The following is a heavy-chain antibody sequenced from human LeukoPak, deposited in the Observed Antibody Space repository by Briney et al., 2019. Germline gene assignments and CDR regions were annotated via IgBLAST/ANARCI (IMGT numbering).Heavy chain of an antibody. CDR3: ARHGLLTQSRGWFDP. J-gene: IGHJ5*02. D-gene: IGHD2-15*01. CDR1: GGSISSYY. Sequence: SETLSLTCTVSGGSISSYYWSWIRQPAGKGLEWIGRIYTSGSTNYNPSLKSRVTISVDTSKNQFSLKLSSVTAADTAVYYCARHGLLTQSRGWFDPWGQGTLVTVSS. CDR2: IYTSGST. V-gene: IGHV4-4*07.